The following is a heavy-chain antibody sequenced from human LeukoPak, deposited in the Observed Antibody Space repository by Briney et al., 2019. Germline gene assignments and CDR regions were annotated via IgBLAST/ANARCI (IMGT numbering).Heavy chain of an antibody. CDR1: GFTLSSYA. Sequence: GGSLRLSCVVSGFTLSSYAMSWVRQAPGKGLEWVAATSSSDSGKYHADSVRGRFTISRDNSKNTVYLQMNSLRAEDTAVYFCAKSPVSSCRGSFCYPFDYWGQGNLVTVSS. V-gene: IGHV3-23*01. D-gene: IGHD2-15*01. CDR3: AKSPVSSCRGSFCYPFDY. J-gene: IGHJ4*02. CDR2: TSSSDSGK.